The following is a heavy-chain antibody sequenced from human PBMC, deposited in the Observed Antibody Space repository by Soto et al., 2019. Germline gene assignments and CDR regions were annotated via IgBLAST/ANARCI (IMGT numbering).Heavy chain of an antibody. CDR2: ISGSGGST. D-gene: IGHD3-22*01. V-gene: IGHV3-23*01. Sequence: GGSLRLSCAASGFTFSSYAMSWVRQAPGKGLEWVSAISGSGGSTYYADSVKGRFTISRDNSKNTLYLQMNSLRAEDTAVYYCAKDLRRITMIVVVIGRHGMAVWGQGTTVTVSS. CDR3: AKDLRRITMIVVVIGRHGMAV. J-gene: IGHJ6*02. CDR1: GFTFSSYA.